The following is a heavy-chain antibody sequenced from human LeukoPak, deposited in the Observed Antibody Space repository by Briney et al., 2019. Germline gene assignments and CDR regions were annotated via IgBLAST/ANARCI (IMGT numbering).Heavy chain of an antibody. V-gene: IGHV4-34*01. CDR3: ARGPPYIVVVTGIGFFDS. Sequence: SETLSLTCAVYGGSFSGYYWSWIRQPPGKGLEWIGEINHSGSTNYNPSLKSRVTISVDTSKNQFSLKLSSVTAADTAVYYCARGPPYIVVVTGIGFFDSWGQGTLVTVSP. D-gene: IGHD2-21*02. CDR2: INHSGST. CDR1: GGSFSGYY. J-gene: IGHJ4*02.